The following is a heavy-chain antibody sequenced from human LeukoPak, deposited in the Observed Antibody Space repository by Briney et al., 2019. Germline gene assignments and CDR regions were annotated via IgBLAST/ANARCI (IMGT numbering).Heavy chain of an antibody. CDR1: GFTFSSYS. D-gene: IGHD6-13*01. CDR3: ARLNVKYSSSWLRFDY. CDR2: ISSSSSTI. Sequence: GGSLRLSCAASGFTFSSYSMNWVRQAPGKGLEWVSYISSSSSTIYYADSVKGRFTISRDNSKNTLYLQMNSLRAEDTAVYYCARLNVKYSSSWLRFDYWGQGTLVTVSS. V-gene: IGHV3-48*01. J-gene: IGHJ4*02.